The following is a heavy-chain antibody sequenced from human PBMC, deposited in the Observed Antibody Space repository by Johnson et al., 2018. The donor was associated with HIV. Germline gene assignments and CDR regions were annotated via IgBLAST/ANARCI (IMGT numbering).Heavy chain of an antibody. CDR1: GFTVSSNY. J-gene: IGHJ3*02. CDR3: ARDGTETGPDDAFDI. Sequence: MQLVESGGGVVQPGRSLRLSCAASGFTVSSNYMSWVRQAPGKGLEWVSVIFSVGDVYYADSVKGRFTISRDNSKNMVDLQMNSLRAEDTAMYYCARDGTETGPDDAFDIWGQGTMVTVSS. CDR2: IFSVGDV. V-gene: IGHV3-66*02. D-gene: IGHD1-1*01.